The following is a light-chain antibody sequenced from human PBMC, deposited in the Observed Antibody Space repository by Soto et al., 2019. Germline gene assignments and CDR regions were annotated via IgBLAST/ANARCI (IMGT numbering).Light chain of an antibody. CDR1: QSVNSRY. J-gene: IGKJ1*01. Sequence: EKGWTQSPATLSLSNGERATLSCRASQSVNSRYLAWYQQNPGQAPRLPIHRTSSRATGIPDRFSGSGSGTDFTLTTNRLEPADFVIYYCHQYGSPPWTFGQVTMAEIK. CDR2: RTS. V-gene: IGKV3-20*01. CDR3: HQYGSPPWT.